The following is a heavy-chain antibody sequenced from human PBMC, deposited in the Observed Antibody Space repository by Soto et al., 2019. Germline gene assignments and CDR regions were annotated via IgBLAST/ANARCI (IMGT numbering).Heavy chain of an antibody. V-gene: IGHV1-18*01. CDR1: GYTFTSYG. J-gene: IGHJ4*02. D-gene: IGHD3-10*01. CDR2: ISAYNGNT. Sequence: GASVKVSCKASGYTFTSYGISWVRQAPGQGLEWMGWISAYNGNTNYAQKLQGRVTMTTDTSTSTAYMELRSLRSDDTAVYYCARDLVVLWFGEPSNYFDYWGQGTLVTVSS. CDR3: ARDLVVLWFGEPSNYFDY.